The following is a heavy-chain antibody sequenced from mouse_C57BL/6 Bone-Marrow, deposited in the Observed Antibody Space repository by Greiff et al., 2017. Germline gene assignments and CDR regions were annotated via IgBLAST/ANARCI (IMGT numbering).Heavy chain of an antibody. CDR3: SYYNYDSGFAY. Sequence: VQLQQSGPELVKPGASVKMSCKASGYTFTDYYMHWVKQNPGKGLEWIGEINPGSGNTSYKEKFKGKATMTADTSSSTPYMQLSSLTSEDSAVYFCASYYNYDSGFAYWGQGTLVTVSA. V-gene: IGHV1-83*01. CDR1: YTFTDYYM. D-gene: IGHD2-12*01. J-gene: IGHJ3*01. CDR2: NPGSGNTS.